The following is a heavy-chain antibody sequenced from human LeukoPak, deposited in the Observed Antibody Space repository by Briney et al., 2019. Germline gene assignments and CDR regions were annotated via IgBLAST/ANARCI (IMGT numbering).Heavy chain of an antibody. CDR2: ISSSSSYM. V-gene: IGHV3-21*01. CDR1: GFTFSKSS. J-gene: IGHJ4*02. D-gene: IGHD5-18*01. Sequence: GGSLRLSCAASGFTFSKSSMNWVRQAPGKGLEWVSSISSSSSYMYYADSEKGRFTISRDNAKNSLYLQVNSLRAEDTAVYYCSSSGVYSYGYGLDYWGQGTLVTVSS. CDR3: SSSGVYSYGYGLDY.